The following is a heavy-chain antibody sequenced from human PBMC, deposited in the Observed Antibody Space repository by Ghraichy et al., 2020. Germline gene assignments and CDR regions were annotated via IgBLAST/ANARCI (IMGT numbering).Heavy chain of an antibody. D-gene: IGHD7-27*01. CDR2: ISAYNGDT. Sequence: ASVKVSCKASGYTFTNYGVTWVRQAPGQGLEGMGWISAYNGDTNYAQLFQGRVTMPTDTSTNTAYMDLRSLRVGHAAVYYFARDSGERNFYYYYNMDFWGQGTTVTVSS. CDR3: ARDSGERNFYYYYNMDF. J-gene: IGHJ6*02. V-gene: IGHV1-18*04. CDR1: GYTFTNYG.